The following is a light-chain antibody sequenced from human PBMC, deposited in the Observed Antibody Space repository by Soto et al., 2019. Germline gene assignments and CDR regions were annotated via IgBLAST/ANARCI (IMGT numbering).Light chain of an antibody. CDR1: QSINSE. V-gene: IGKV3-15*01. CDR2: GAS. Sequence: EIVMTQSPATLSLSPGERAALSCRASQSINSELAWYQQKPGQPPRLLIYGASTRATGVPATFTGSESGSEFTLTISGLQSEDFAVYYCQQGHNWPITFGQGTRLEI. CDR3: QQGHNWPIT. J-gene: IGKJ2*01.